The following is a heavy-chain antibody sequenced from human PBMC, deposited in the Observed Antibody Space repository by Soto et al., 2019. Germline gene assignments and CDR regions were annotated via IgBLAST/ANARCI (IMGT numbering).Heavy chain of an antibody. V-gene: IGHV1-3*01. CDR3: ARALTGTTAGYYYYGMDV. D-gene: IGHD1-7*01. CDR2: INAGNGNT. J-gene: IGHJ6*02. Sequence: EASVKVSCKASGYTFTSYAMHWVRQAPGQRLEWMGWINAGNGNTKYSQKFQGRVTITRDTSASTAYMELSSLRSEDTAVYYCARALTGTTAGYYYYGMDVWGQGTTVTVSS. CDR1: GYTFTSYA.